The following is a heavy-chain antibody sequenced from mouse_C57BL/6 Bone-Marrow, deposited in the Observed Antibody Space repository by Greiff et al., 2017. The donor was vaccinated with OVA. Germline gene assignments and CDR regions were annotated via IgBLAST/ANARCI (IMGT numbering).Heavy chain of an antibody. V-gene: IGHV14-4*01. Sequence: EVQLQQSGAELVRPGASVKLSCTASGFNIKDDYMHWVKQRPEQGLEWIGWIDPENGDTEYASKFQGKATITADTSSNTAYLQLSSLTSEETAVYYCTRWIYFDYWGQGTTLTVSS. CDR1: GFNIKDDY. CDR3: TRWIYFDY. CDR2: IDPENGDT. D-gene: IGHD1-1*02. J-gene: IGHJ2*01.